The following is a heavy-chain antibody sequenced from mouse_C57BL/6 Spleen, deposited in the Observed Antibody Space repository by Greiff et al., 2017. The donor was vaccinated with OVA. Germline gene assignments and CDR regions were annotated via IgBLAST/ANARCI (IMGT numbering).Heavy chain of an antibody. J-gene: IGHJ4*01. CDR2: INYDGSST. Sequence: EVKVVESEGGLVQPGSSMKLSCTASGFTFSDYYMAWVRQVPEKGLEWVANINYDGSSTYYLDSLKSRFIISRDNAKNILYLQMSSLKSEDTATYCCAREVVAPYAMDYWGQGTSVTVSS. D-gene: IGHD1-1*01. V-gene: IGHV5-16*01. CDR3: AREVVAPYAMDY. CDR1: GFTFSDYY.